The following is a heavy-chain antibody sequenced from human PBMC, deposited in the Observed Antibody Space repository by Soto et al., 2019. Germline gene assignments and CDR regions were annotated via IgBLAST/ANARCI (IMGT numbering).Heavy chain of an antibody. D-gene: IGHD1-20*01. CDR1: GYSFTSYW. CDR2: IDPSDSYT. J-gene: IGHJ6*02. CDR3: ARHWVMITGTTRPNGYGMDV. V-gene: IGHV5-10-1*01. Sequence: GESLKISCKGSGYSFTSYWISWVRQMPGKGLEWMGRIDPSDSYTNYSPSFQGHVTISADKSISTAYLQWSSLKASDTAMYYCARHWVMITGTTRPNGYGMDVWGQGTTVTVSS.